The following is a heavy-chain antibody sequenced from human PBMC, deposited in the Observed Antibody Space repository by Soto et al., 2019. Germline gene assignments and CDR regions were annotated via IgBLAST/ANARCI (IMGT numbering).Heavy chain of an antibody. CDR1: GYPFPDFY. D-gene: IGHD2-15*01. Sequence: QVQLVQSGADVKNPGASVKVSCKASGYPFPDFYIHWVRQAPGQGLEWMGWVNPNSGGTNFAVKFQGRVAMTRDTSVNTAYMELTSLSSADTAIYYCARDRRALRIYYFDHWGQGSLVTVSS. J-gene: IGHJ4*02. CDR2: VNPNSGGT. V-gene: IGHV1-2*02. CDR3: ARDRRALRIYYFDH.